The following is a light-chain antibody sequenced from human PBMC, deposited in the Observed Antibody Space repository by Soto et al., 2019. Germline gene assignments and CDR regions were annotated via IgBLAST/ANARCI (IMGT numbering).Light chain of an antibody. J-gene: IGLJ1*01. Sequence: SALTQPPSASGTPGQRATISCCGSNSNIGSDIVNCYQLLPGAAPEVLINTTNQRPSGVPERFSGSKSGTSASLAISGLQAEDEANSSCATWDGGLSAPFVFGTGTKVNVL. CDR3: ATWDGGLSAPFV. CDR1: NSNIGSDI. V-gene: IGLV1-44*01. CDR2: TTN.